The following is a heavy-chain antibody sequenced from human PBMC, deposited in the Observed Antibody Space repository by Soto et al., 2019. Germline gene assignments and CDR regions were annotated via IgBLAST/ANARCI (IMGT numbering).Heavy chain of an antibody. J-gene: IGHJ4*02. CDR2: ISYDGSNK. CDR3: AKGGTRITMVRGEGR. CDR1: GFTFSSYG. Sequence: QVQLVESGGGVVQPGRSLRLSCAASGFTFSSYGMHWVRQAPGKGLEWVAVISYDGSNKYYADSVKGRFTISRDNSKNTLDLQMNSLRAEDTAVYYCAKGGTRITMVRGEGRWGQGTLVTVSS. D-gene: IGHD3-10*01. V-gene: IGHV3-30*18.